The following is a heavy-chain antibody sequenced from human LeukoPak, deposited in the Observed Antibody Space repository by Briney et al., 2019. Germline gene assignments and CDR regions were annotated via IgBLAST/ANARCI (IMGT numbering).Heavy chain of an antibody. CDR2: ISGSGGST. V-gene: IGHV3-23*01. Sequence: PGGSLRLSCAASGFTFSSYGTSWVRQAPGKGLEWVSAISGSGGSTYYADSVKGRFTISRDNSKNTLYLQMNSLRAEDTAVYYCAKVGSGGYYYYYMDVWGKGTTVTISS. D-gene: IGHD3-10*01. CDR3: AKVGSGGYYYYYMDV. J-gene: IGHJ6*03. CDR1: GFTFSSYG.